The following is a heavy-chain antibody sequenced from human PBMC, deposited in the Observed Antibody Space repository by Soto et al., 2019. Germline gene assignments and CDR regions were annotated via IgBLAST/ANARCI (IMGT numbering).Heavy chain of an antibody. CDR3: ARDGSGYRSRASPMDV. Sequence: QVQLVQSGAEVKKPGSSVKVSCKASGDTFSSYAIIWVRQAPGQGLEWMGGIIPIFGTANDAQKFQGRITITADESTSTAYMELSSLRSADTAVYYCARDGSGYRSRASPMDVWGQGTTVTVSS. J-gene: IGHJ6*02. CDR1: GDTFSSYA. V-gene: IGHV1-69*01. D-gene: IGHD3-22*01. CDR2: IIPIFGTA.